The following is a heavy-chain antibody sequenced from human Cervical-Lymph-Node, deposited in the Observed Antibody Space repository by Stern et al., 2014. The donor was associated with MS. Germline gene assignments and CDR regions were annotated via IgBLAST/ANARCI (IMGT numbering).Heavy chain of an antibody. J-gene: IGHJ3*02. V-gene: IGHV3-53*01. Sequence: EMQLVESGGGLIQPGGSLRLSCTASGFSVNTYYMSLVRQAPGQGLEWVSIIYSDGSTYYADSVKGRFTISRDNSKNILYLQMNSLRAEDTAVYFCARDPRGSSYDERPFDIWGQGTMVTVSS. CDR3: ARDPRGSSYDERPFDI. CDR1: GFSVNTYY. CDR2: IYSDGST. D-gene: IGHD1-26*01.